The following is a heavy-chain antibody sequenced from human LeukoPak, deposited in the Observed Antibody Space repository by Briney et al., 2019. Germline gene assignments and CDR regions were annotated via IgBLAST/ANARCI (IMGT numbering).Heavy chain of an antibody. Sequence: SETLSLTCAVYGGSFSGYYWSWTRQPPGKGLEWIGEINHSGSTNYNPSLKSRVTISVDTSKNQFSLKLSSVTAADTAVYYCAGEGDYGGNAYFDYWGQGTLVTVSS. J-gene: IGHJ4*02. CDR3: AGEGDYGGNAYFDY. CDR1: GGSFSGYY. D-gene: IGHD4-23*01. V-gene: IGHV4-34*01. CDR2: INHSGST.